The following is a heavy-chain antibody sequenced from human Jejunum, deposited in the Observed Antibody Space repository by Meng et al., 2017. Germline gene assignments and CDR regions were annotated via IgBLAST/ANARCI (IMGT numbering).Heavy chain of an antibody. CDR3: VLMSKATDEGLDY. Sequence: GGSLRLSCAASGFTFSNYAMTWVRQAPRKGLEWVSDISANGGSPYYADSVKGRFSISRDNSKNTLYLQMNSLRAEDTAVYYCVLMSKATDEGLDYWGQGTMVTVSS. D-gene: IGHD3-16*01. J-gene: IGHJ4*02. V-gene: IGHV3-23*01. CDR1: GFTFSNYA. CDR2: ISANGGSP.